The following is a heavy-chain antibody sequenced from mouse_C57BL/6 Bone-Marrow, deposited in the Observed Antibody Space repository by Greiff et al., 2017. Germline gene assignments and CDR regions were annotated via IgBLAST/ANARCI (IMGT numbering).Heavy chain of an antibody. D-gene: IGHD2-5*01. CDR2: IYPGDGDT. Sequence: VQLQQSGPELVKPGASVKISCKASGYAFSSSWMNWVKQRPGKGLEWIGRIYPGDGDTNYNGKFKGKATLTADKSSSTAYMQLSSLTSEDSAVYFCARSYYSNYPWFAYWGQGTLVTVSA. V-gene: IGHV1-82*01. J-gene: IGHJ3*01. CDR3: ARSYYSNYPWFAY. CDR1: GYAFSSSW.